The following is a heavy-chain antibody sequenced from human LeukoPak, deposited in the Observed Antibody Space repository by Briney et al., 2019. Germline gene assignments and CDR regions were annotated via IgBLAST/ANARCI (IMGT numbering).Heavy chain of an antibody. CDR2: ISYDGSNK. J-gene: IGHJ3*02. Sequence: GGSLRLSCAASGFIFSSYAMHWVRQAPGKGLEWVAVISYDGSNKYYADSVKGRFAISRDNSKNTLYLQMNSLRAEDTAVYYCARDKRVLRFLEWQKEDAFDIWGQGTMATVSS. D-gene: IGHD3-3*01. V-gene: IGHV3-30*09. CDR1: GFIFSSYA. CDR3: ARDKRVLRFLEWQKEDAFDI.